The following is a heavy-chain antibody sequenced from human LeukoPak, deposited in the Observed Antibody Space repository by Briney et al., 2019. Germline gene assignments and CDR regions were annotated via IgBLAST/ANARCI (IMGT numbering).Heavy chain of an antibody. V-gene: IGHV3-30*02. J-gene: IGHJ4*02. CDR3: AKDRGQALVVASEFDY. CDR2: IQYDGSNK. Sequence: GGSLRLSCAASGFTFSNYGMHWVRQAPGKGLEWVAFIQYDGSNKYYADFVKGRFTISRDNSKNTLYLQMNSLRAEDTAVYYCAKDRGQALVVASEFDYWGQGTLVTVSS. D-gene: IGHD2-15*01. CDR1: GFTFSNYG.